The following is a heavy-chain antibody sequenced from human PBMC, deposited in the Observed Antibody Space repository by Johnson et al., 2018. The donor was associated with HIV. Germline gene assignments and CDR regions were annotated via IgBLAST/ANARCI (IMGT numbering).Heavy chain of an antibody. CDR2: ISYDGSNK. V-gene: IGHV3-30*14. CDR3: ARGAPQISGSRRPYHAFDI. D-gene: IGHD3-22*01. J-gene: IGHJ3*02. CDR1: GFTFSSYW. Sequence: QVQLVESGGGLVQPGGSLRLSCAASGFTFSSYWMGWVRQAPGKGLEWVAVISYDGSNKYYADSVKGRFTISRDNSKNKLYLQMNSLRAEDTAVYYCARGAPQISGSRRPYHAFDIWGQGTMVTVSS.